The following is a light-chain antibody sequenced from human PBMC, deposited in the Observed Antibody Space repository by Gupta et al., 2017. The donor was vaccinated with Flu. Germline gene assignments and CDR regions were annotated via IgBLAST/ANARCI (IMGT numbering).Light chain of an antibody. Sequence: EIVLTQSPGTLSLSPGERASLSCRASQSLGARTSLDLGTNYLAWYQQKPGQAPRRLIYNAVIRAPGIPDRFSGSGSETDFTLTISRLEPDDFAVYFCQQDVALPLTFGGGTIVEAK. CDR1: QSLGARTSLDLGTNY. V-gene: IGKV3-20*01. CDR3: QQDVALPLT. J-gene: IGKJ4*01. CDR2: NAV.